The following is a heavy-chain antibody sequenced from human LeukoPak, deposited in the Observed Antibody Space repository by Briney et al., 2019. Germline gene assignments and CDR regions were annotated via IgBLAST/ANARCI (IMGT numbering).Heavy chain of an antibody. CDR3: ATSGYSSSWYRSYYYMDV. J-gene: IGHJ6*03. CDR2: ISSSSSYI. Sequence: GGSLRLSCAASGFTFSSYSMNWVRQAPGKGLEWVSSISSSSSYIYYADSVKGRFTISRDNAKNSLYLQMNSLRAEDTAVYYCATSGYSSSWYRSYYYMDVWGKGTTVTVSS. CDR1: GFTFSSYS. D-gene: IGHD6-13*01. V-gene: IGHV3-21*01.